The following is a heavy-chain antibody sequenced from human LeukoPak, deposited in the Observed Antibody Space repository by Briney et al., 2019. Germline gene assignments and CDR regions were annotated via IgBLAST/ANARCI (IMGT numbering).Heavy chain of an antibody. J-gene: IGHJ4*02. V-gene: IGHV1-2*02. CDR2: INPNSGGT. D-gene: IGHD3-10*01. CDR3: ARVVKYGSGSYPDY. CDR1: GYTFTGYY. Sequence: ASVTVSCTASGYTFTGYYMHWVRQAPGQGLEWMGWINPNSGGTNYEQKFQGRVTMTRDTSISTAYMELSRLRSDDTAVYYCARVVKYGSGSYPDYWGQGTLVTVSS.